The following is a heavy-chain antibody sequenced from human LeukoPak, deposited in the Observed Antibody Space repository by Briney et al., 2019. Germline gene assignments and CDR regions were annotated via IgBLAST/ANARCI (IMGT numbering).Heavy chain of an antibody. CDR1: GGSISSYY. D-gene: IGHD3-10*01. V-gene: IGHV4-59*01. J-gene: IGHJ5*02. CDR3: ARGDYGSGSYYP. Sequence: SETLSLTCTVSGGSISSYYWSWIRQPPGKGLEWIGYIYYSGSTNYNPSLKSRVTISVDTSKNQFSLKLSSVTAADTAVYYCARGDYGSGSYYPWGQGTLVTVSS. CDR2: IYYSGST.